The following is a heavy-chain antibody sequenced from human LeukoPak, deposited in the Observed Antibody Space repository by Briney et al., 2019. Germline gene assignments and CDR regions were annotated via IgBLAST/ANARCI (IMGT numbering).Heavy chain of an antibody. V-gene: IGHV3-53*05. J-gene: IGHJ4*02. D-gene: IGHD6-13*01. CDR2: LYSDGTT. CDR3: ARWKIGRIAAAGTLDYFDH. Sequence: GGSLRLSCAASGFTVSSNYMGWVRQAPGKGLEWVPILYSDGTTYYADSVKGRFTISRDNSKNTLYLQMNSLRSEDTAVYYCARWKIGRIAAAGTLDYFDHWGQGTLVTVSS. CDR1: GFTVSSNY.